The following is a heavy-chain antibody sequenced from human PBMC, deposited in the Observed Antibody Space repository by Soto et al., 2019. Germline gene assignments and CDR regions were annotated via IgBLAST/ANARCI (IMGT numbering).Heavy chain of an antibody. CDR1: GGSLSSYY. J-gene: IGHJ6*02. Sequence: LRLTCTFSGGSLSSYYWSWIRQPPGKGLEWIGEINHSGSTNYNPSLKSRVTISVDTSKNQFSLKLSSVTAADTAVYYCATEAMDVWGQGTTVTVSS. CDR3: ATEAMDV. CDR2: INHSGST. V-gene: IGHV4-34*01.